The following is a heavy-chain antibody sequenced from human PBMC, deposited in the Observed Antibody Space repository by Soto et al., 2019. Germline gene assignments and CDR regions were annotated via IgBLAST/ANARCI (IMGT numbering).Heavy chain of an antibody. D-gene: IGHD2-8*01. J-gene: IGHJ6*02. CDR2: IYPGDSET. CDR1: GNRFSSYW. CDR3: ARQGSNGAYYYNGMDL. Sequence: GGALKIPCQGPGNRFSSYWIAWVRQMPGKGLEWMGIIYPGDSETIYSPSFQGQVTFSVDKSTSTAYLQWGSLKASDTAMYYCARQGSNGAYYYNGMDLWGQGTTVTVSS. V-gene: IGHV5-51*01.